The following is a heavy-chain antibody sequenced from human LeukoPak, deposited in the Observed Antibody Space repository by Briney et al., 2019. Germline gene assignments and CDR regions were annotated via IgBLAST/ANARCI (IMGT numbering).Heavy chain of an antibody. D-gene: IGHD5-18*01. CDR2: IYSAGAT. V-gene: IGHV3-66*01. Sequence: GGSLRLSCAASGFTVSSNYMSWVRQAPGKGLEWVSVIYSAGATHYAESVKGRFSISRDNFKNTLYLQMNSLRAEDTAVYFCARSGYTYGGKGDAFDIWGQGTMVTVSS. CDR1: GFTVSSNY. CDR3: ARSGYTYGGKGDAFDI. J-gene: IGHJ3*02.